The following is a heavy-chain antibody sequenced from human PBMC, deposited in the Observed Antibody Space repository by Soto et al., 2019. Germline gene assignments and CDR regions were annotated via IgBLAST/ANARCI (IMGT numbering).Heavy chain of an antibody. V-gene: IGHV2-5*01. D-gene: IGHD2-15*01. Sequence: QITLEETGPTLVKPTQTLTLTCTFSGFSLTTGRVGVGWIRQPPGKALEWLAVIHWNDDKHYSPSLKSRLTITKDTSKNQVVLTLTNMDPVDTATYYCTHRLVGSGPGYWGQGTLVTVSS. J-gene: IGHJ4*02. CDR3: THRLVGSGPGY. CDR1: GFSLTTGRVG. CDR2: IHWNDDK.